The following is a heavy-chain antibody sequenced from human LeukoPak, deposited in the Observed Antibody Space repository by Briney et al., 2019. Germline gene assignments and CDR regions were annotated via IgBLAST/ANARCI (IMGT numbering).Heavy chain of an antibody. D-gene: IGHD2-2*01. CDR3: AKDGVGYCSSTSCYQQDAFDI. Sequence: GGSLRLSCAVSGFTFSSYGMHWVRQAPGKGLEWVAFIRYDGSNKYYADSVKGRFTISRDNSKNTLYLQMNSLRAEDTAVYYCAKDGVGYCSSTSCYQQDAFDIWGQGTMVTVSS. V-gene: IGHV3-30*02. CDR1: GFTFSSYG. CDR2: IRYDGSNK. J-gene: IGHJ3*02.